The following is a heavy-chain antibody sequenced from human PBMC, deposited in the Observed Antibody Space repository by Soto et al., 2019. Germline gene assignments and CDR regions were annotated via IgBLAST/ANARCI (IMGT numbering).Heavy chain of an antibody. CDR1: GFSFDNAW. J-gene: IGHJ4*02. V-gene: IGHV3-15*07. CDR3: TSGQIVVVAAYRHAGY. D-gene: IGHD3-22*01. Sequence: EVQLVESGGDLVKPGGSLRLSCAASGFSFDNAWMNWVRQAPGKGLEWVGRIKSKTYGETTDYAASVKGRFTISRDDSKNTQYLQMTSLAAEDTAVYYCTSGQIVVVAAYRHAGYWGQGTLVPVSS. CDR2: IKSKTYGETT.